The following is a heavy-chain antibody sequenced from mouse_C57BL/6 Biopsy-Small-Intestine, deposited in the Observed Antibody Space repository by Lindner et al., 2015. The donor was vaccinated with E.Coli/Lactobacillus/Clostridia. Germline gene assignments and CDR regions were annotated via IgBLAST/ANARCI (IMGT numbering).Heavy chain of an antibody. J-gene: IGHJ2*01. CDR3: ARRHYDGYFFDY. CDR2: VSSGGSYT. D-gene: IGHD1-2*01. CDR1: GFTFSNYG. Sequence: VQLQESGGDLVKPGGSLKLSCAASGFTFSNYGMSWVRQTPDKRLEWVATVSSGGSYTYYPDSVKGRFTISRDNAKNTLYLQMSSLKSEDTAMYYCARRHYDGYFFDYWGQGTTLTVSS. V-gene: IGHV5-6*01.